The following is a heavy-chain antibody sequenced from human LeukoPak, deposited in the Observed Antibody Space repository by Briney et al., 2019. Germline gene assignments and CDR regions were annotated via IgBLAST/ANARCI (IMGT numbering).Heavy chain of an antibody. Sequence: SGGSLRLSCAASGFTVSSNYMSWVRQAPGKGLEWVSVIYSGGSTYYADSVKGRFTISRDNSKNTLYLQMNSLRAEDTAVYYCARLHYDSSGYYPDYWGQGTLVTVSS. CDR2: IYSGGST. CDR3: ARLHYDSSGYYPDY. V-gene: IGHV3-53*01. J-gene: IGHJ4*02. D-gene: IGHD3-22*01. CDR1: GFTVSSNY.